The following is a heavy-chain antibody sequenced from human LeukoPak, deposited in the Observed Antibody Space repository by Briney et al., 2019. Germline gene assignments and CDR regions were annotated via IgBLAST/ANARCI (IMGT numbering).Heavy chain of an antibody. J-gene: IGHJ4*02. CDR3: APVRGPWLYYFDY. CDR2: IIPLLDTV. V-gene: IGHV1-69*13. D-gene: IGHD3-10*01. Sequence: SVKVSCKASGYTFTSYDINWVRQAPGQGLEWMGGIIPLLDTVNYAQRFQGRVTITADESTSTAYMELSRLRSDDTAVYYCAPVRGPWLYYFDYWGQGTLVTVSS. CDR1: GYTFTSYD.